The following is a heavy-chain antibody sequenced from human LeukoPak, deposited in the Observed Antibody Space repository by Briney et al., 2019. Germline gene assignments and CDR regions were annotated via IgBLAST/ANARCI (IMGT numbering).Heavy chain of an antibody. J-gene: IGHJ4*02. CDR2: IRFDGSNK. Sequence: GGSLRLSCAASGFTFSSYSMNWVRQAPGKGLEWVAFIRFDGSNKYYADSVKGRFTISRDNSKNTLSLQMNSLRAEDTAVYYCAGIDFDYWGQGTLVTVSS. V-gene: IGHV3-30*02. CDR3: AGIDFDY. CDR1: GFTFSSYS.